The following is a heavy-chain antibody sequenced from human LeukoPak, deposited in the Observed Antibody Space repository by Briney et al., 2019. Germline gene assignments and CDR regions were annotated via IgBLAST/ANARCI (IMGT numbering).Heavy chain of an antibody. CDR2: IYYSGST. CDR3: ATQTFYYYGSGSLNWFDP. D-gene: IGHD3-10*01. J-gene: IGHJ5*02. Sequence: SQTLSLTCTVSGGSISSGGYYWSWIRQHPGKGLEWIGYIYYSGSTYYNPSLKSRVTISVDTSKNQFSLKLSSVTAADTAVYYCATQTFYYYGSGSLNWFDPWGQGTLVTVSS. CDR1: GGSISSGGYY. V-gene: IGHV4-31*03.